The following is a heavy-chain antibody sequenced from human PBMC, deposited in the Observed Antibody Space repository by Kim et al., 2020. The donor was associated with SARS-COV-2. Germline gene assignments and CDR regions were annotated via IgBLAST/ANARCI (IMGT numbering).Heavy chain of an antibody. Sequence: CADSVKGRFTISRDNSKNTLYLQMNSLRAEDTAVYYCAKDSSGTYYSFDYWGQGTLVTVSS. CDR3: AKDSSGTYYSFDY. J-gene: IGHJ4*02. V-gene: IGHV3-30*02. D-gene: IGHD1-26*01.